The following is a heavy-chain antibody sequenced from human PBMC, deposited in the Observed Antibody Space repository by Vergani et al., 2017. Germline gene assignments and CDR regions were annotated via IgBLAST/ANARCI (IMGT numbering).Heavy chain of an antibody. CDR1: GYSLTELT. Sequence: QVQLVQSGSEVRKPGASVKVSCQVSGYSLTELTIHWVRPAPGKGLEWMGGFDPEHGEVTFAHHIQGRVTMTEDRSTDTAYMELSSLRPEDTALYYCAIVXDYYDSSGYYLDYWGQGTLVTVSS. D-gene: IGHD3-22*01. CDR2: FDPEHGEV. J-gene: IGHJ4*02. CDR3: AIVXDYYDSSGYYLDY. V-gene: IGHV1-24*01.